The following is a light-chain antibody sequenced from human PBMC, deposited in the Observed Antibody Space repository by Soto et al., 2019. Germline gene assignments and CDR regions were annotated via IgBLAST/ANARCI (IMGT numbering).Light chain of an antibody. CDR3: QQYNNWPSWT. CDR1: QSVSSN. Sequence: EIVMTQSPATLSVSPGERATLACRASQSVSSNFAWYPQKPGQAPRLLIYGASTRATGIPARFSGSGSGTEFTLTISSVPSEDFAVYYCQQYNNWPSWTFGQGTKVEIK. V-gene: IGKV3-15*01. CDR2: GAS. J-gene: IGKJ1*01.